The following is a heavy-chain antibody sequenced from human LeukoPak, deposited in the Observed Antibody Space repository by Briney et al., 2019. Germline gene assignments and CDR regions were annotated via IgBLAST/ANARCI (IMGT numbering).Heavy chain of an antibody. Sequence: GGSLRLSCAASGFTFSNAWMSWVRQAPGKGLEWVSSISNSGGSTYYADSVKGRFTISRDNSKNTLYLQMNSLRAEDTAVYYCANEEDPDWGQGTLVTVSS. CDR1: GFTFSNAW. CDR2: ISNSGGST. J-gene: IGHJ4*02. V-gene: IGHV3-23*01. CDR3: ANEEDPD.